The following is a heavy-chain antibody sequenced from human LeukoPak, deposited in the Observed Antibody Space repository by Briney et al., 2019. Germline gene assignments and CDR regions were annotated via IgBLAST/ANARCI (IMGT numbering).Heavy chain of an antibody. D-gene: IGHD3-9*01. Sequence: PSETLSLTCTVSGGSIRTNDYYWGWIRQPPGKGLEWLASIFYTGSTYYNPSLKSRVTISVDTSNNQFSLKLNSVTAADTAVYYCARLGRDWSKRSFDYCGQGTLVTVSS. V-gene: IGHV4-39*07. CDR3: ARLGRDWSKRSFDY. J-gene: IGHJ4*02. CDR1: GGSIRTNDYY. CDR2: IFYTGST.